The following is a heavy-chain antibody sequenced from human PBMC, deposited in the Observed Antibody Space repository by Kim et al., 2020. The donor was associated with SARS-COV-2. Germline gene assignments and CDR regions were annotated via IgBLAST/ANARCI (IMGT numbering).Heavy chain of an antibody. J-gene: IGHJ4*02. Sequence: ASVKVSCKASGYTFTSYGISWVRQAPGQGLEWMGWISPYNGNTKYAQKLQGRVTMSTDTSTTTAYMELRSLRSDDTAVYYCSRDGDLPDYWGQGTLVPVS. CDR2: ISPYNGNT. CDR1: GYTFTSYG. V-gene: IGHV1-18*01. CDR3: SRDGDLPDY. D-gene: IGHD7-27*01.